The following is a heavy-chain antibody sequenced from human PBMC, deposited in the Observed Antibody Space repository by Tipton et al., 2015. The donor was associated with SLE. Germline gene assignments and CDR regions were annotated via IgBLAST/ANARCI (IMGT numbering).Heavy chain of an antibody. CDR3: ASGSPFYDSSGYYYMDV. D-gene: IGHD3-22*01. J-gene: IGHJ6*03. CDR2: IGTGGDT. Sequence: SLRLSCAASGFTFSSSDLHWVRQKTGKGLEWVAAIGTGGDTYSSDSVTGRFTVSRNNAKKSLYLQMNSLRGEDSAVYYCASGSPFYDSSGYYYMDVWGKGTTVTVS. V-gene: IGHV3-13*01. CDR1: GFTFSSSD.